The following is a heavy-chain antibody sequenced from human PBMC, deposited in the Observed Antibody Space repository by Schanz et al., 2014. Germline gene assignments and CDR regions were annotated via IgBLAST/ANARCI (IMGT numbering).Heavy chain of an antibody. Sequence: EVQLLASGGGLVQQGGSLRLSCEASGFSFSSYAMSWVRQAPGKGLEWVSAISGSGGSTYYADSVKGRFTISRDNSKNTLYLQMNSLRAEDTAVYYCAKTLFPGGTQTFGNWGRGTLVTVSS. D-gene: IGHD2-8*02. J-gene: IGHJ4*02. CDR2: ISGSGGST. CDR3: AKTLFPGGTQTFGN. CDR1: GFSFSSYA. V-gene: IGHV3-23*01.